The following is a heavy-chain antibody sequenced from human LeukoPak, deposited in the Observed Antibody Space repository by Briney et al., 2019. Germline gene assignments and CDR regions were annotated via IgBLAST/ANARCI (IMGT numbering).Heavy chain of an antibody. Sequence: GGSLRLSCAASGFTFNNYGMNWVRQVPGKGLEWVSGTGGSTGYADSVKGRFTISRDNAKSSLYLQMNNLRAEDTAFYYCGRDRSYGSFDYWGQGTLVTVSS. J-gene: IGHJ4*02. CDR1: GFTFNNYG. V-gene: IGHV3-20*04. CDR2: TGGST. D-gene: IGHD4-17*01. CDR3: GRDRSYGSFDY.